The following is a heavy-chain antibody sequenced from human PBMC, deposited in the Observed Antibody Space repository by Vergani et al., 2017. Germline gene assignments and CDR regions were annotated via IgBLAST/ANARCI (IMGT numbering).Heavy chain of an antibody. Sequence: QVQLVQSGSEFKKPGASVKVSCKVSGYTFTSYAMNWVRQAPGQGLEWMGWINTNTGKPTYAQGFTGRFVFSSDTSVSTGYLQISSLKAEDTAVYYCARGRRGSGTLPYYYYYGMDGWGQGTTVTVSS. V-gene: IGHV7-4-1*02. CDR3: ARGRRGSGTLPYYYYYGMDG. CDR1: GYTFTSYA. J-gene: IGHJ6*02. CDR2: INTNTGKP. D-gene: IGHD3-10*01.